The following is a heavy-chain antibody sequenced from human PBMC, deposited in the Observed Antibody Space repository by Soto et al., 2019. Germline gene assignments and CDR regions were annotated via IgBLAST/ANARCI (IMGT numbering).Heavy chain of an antibody. CDR3: GTVTTPRLYYYYGMDV. V-gene: IGHV4-34*08. CDR1: GGTFSGYY. CDR2: INHSGST. J-gene: IGHJ6*02. D-gene: IGHD4-17*01. Sequence: SETLSLTCAVYGGTFSGYYWSWIRQPPGKGLEWIGEINHSGSTNYNPSLKSRVTTSVDTSKNQFSLKLSSVTAADTAVYYCGTVTTPRLYYYYGMDVWGQGTTVTVSS.